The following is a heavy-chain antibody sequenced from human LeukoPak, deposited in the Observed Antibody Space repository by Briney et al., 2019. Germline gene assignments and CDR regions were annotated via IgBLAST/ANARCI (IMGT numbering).Heavy chain of an antibody. CDR3: GTSEVGSSSYESYDY. Sequence: PSETLSLTCTVSGDSISDYHWSWIRQPAGKGLEWIGRIINSGVTNYNPSLNSRVTLSVDRSKNQFSLRLTSVTAADTAVYYCGTSEVGSSSYESYDYWGQGTQVTVSA. CDR1: GDSISDYH. V-gene: IGHV4-4*07. D-gene: IGHD1-26*01. J-gene: IGHJ4*02. CDR2: IINSGVT.